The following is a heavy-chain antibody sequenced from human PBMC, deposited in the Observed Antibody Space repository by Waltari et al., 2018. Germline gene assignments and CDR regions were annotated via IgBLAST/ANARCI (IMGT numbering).Heavy chain of an antibody. D-gene: IGHD3-3*01. CDR1: GYTFTDYY. V-gene: IGHV1-2*02. CDR2: VNPSTGGT. CDR3: ARAILRFLKPIDS. J-gene: IGHJ4*02. Sequence: QVQLVQSGAEMRKPGTSVKVSCRTSGYTFTDYYIHWLRQAPGQGLEWMGWVNPSTGGTNYAQKFRHRVAMTRHTSINTASMELNRLRLDDTAVYFCARAILRFLKPIDSWGQGTLVTVSS.